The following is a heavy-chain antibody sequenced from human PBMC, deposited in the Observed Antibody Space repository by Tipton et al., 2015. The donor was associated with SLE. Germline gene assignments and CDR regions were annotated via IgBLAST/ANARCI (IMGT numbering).Heavy chain of an antibody. D-gene: IGHD4-23*01. CDR2: IYYSGSI. CDR3: ARATPDAFDI. J-gene: IGHJ3*02. V-gene: IGHV4-61*01. CDR1: GGSISSSSHY. Sequence: TLSLTCTVSGGSISSSSHYWSWIRQPPGKGLEWIGYIYYSGSINYNSSLKSRVTISVDTSKNQFSLKLSSVTAADTAVYYCARATPDAFDIWGQGTMVTVSS.